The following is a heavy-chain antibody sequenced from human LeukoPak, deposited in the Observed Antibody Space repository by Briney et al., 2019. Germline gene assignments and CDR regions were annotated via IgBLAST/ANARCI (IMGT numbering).Heavy chain of an antibody. Sequence: SQTLSLTCTVSGDSISSGDYYWSWIRQPAGKGLEWIGRISSSGSTNYNPSLKSRVTISVDTSKNQFSLKLSSVTAADTAVYYCARFSPPDYYYYYYMDVWGKGTTVTVSS. V-gene: IGHV4-61*02. J-gene: IGHJ6*03. CDR3: ARFSPPDYYYYYYMDV. CDR1: GDSISSGDYY. CDR2: ISSSGST.